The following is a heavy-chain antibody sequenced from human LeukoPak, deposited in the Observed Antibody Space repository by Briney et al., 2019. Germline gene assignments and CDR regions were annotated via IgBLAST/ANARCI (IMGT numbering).Heavy chain of an antibody. D-gene: IGHD6-19*01. Sequence: SVKVSCKASGGTFSSSAISWVRQAPGQGLEWMGGIIPVFGTGKYAQKFQGRVTITADESTSTAYMELSSLRSEDTAVYYCARGYSSGWTDYFDYWGQGTLVTVSS. J-gene: IGHJ4*02. CDR3: ARGYSSGWTDYFDY. CDR1: GGTFSSSA. V-gene: IGHV1-69*13. CDR2: IIPVFGTG.